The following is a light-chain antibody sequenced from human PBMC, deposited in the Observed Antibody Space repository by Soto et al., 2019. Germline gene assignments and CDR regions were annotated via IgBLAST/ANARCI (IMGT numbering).Light chain of an antibody. V-gene: IGLV1-51*01. Sequence: QSVLTQPPSVSAAPGQKVTISCSGSSSNIGNNYVSWYQQLPGTAPKLLIYDNNKRPSGIPDRFSGCKSGTSATLDITGLQTGDEADYYCGTWDSSLSVVFGGGTKVTVL. CDR1: SSNIGNNY. CDR2: DNN. J-gene: IGLJ2*01. CDR3: GTWDSSLSVV.